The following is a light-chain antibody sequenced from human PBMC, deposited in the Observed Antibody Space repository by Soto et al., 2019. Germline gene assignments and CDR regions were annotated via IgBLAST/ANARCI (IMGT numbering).Light chain of an antibody. V-gene: IGLV2-8*01. CDR2: EVT. J-gene: IGLJ2*01. Sequence: QSALTQPPSASGSPGQSVTISCTGTSSDVGAYNYVSWYQQHPGNAPKLMIYEVTKRPSGVPDRFSGSKSGNTASLTVSGLQAEDEADYYCSSYAGTSVVFGGGTKVTAL. CDR3: SSYAGTSVV. CDR1: SSDVGAYNY.